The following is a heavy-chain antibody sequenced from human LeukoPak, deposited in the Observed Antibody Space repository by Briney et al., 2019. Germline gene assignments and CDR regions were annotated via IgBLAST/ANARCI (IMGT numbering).Heavy chain of an antibody. CDR3: AGSGWQVYLDY. D-gene: IGHD6-19*01. J-gene: IGHJ4*02. Sequence: GGSLRLSCAASGFTFTTFWMSWVRQAPGRGLEWVANIKKDGSERYYVDSVKGRFTISRDNAKNSLYLHMNSLRAEDTGVYYCAGSGWQVYLDYWGQGALVTVSS. CDR2: IKKDGSER. CDR1: GFTFTTFW. V-gene: IGHV3-7*01.